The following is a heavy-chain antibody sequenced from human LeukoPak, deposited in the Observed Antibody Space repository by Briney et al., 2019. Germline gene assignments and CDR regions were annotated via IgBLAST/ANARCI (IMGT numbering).Heavy chain of an antibody. Sequence: SVKVSCKASGGTFSSYAISWGRQAPGQGLEWMGGIIPIFGTANYAQKFQGRVTITADKSTSTAYMELSSLRSEDTAVYYCARELYYYGSGIYGMDVWGKGTTVTVSS. CDR2: IIPIFGTA. J-gene: IGHJ6*04. V-gene: IGHV1-69*06. CDR3: ARELYYYGSGIYGMDV. CDR1: GGTFSSYA. D-gene: IGHD3-10*01.